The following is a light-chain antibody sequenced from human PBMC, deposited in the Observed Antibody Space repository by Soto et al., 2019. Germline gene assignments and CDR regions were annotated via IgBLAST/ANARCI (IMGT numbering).Light chain of an antibody. CDR1: QSISSW. CDR2: KAS. CDR3: QQYYSFPLT. Sequence: DIPTTPSPSTLFAFVCDKGTIALRASQSISSWLAWYQQKPGKAPKLLIYKASSLESGVPSRFSGSGSGTDFTLTISCLQSEDFATYYCQQYYSFPLTFGQGTKVDI. V-gene: IGKV1-5*03. J-gene: IGKJ1*01.